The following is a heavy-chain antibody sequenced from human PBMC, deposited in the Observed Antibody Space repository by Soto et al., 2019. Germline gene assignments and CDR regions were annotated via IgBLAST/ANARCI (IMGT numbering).Heavy chain of an antibody. CDR3: AKDAGGETNHHYYGLDV. Sequence: PGGSLRLSCVASGFTFSPYGMHWVRQAPGRGLEWVAFIPYDATYANYPESVKGRFTVSRDNSKNTVYLQMNSLGIRDTAVYYCAKDAGGETNHHYYGLDVRGQGTTVTVSS. CDR1: GFTFSPYG. J-gene: IGHJ6*02. D-gene: IGHD2-8*01. V-gene: IGHV3-30*02. CDR2: IPYDATYA.